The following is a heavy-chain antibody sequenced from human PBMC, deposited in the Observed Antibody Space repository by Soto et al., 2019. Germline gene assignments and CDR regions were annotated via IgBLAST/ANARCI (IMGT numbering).Heavy chain of an antibody. CDR3: AWGADDFSSGYYYAY. J-gene: IGHJ4*02. D-gene: IGHD3-3*01. CDR2: SGNT. Sequence: QVQLVQSGAEVEKPGASVTVYCKASGYTFSRHGISWVRQAPGQGLEWMAWSGNTNYAQKFQGRLTLTTNPSTRTAYMELRSLRSDDTAVYYCAWGADDFSSGYYYAYWGQGTLVTVSS. V-gene: IGHV1-18*04. CDR1: GYTFSRHG.